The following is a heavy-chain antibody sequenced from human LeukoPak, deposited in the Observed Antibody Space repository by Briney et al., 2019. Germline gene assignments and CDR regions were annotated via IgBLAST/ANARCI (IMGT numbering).Heavy chain of an antibody. CDR3: ARGRDYGSHSGDF. Sequence: GGSLRLSCAASGFTFSSYSMNWVRQAPGKELEWVSSISSSSSHIYYADSVKGRFTISRDNAKNSLYLQMNSLRAEDTAVYYCARGRDYGSHSGDFWGQGTLVTVSS. J-gene: IGHJ4*02. CDR2: ISSSSSHI. CDR1: GFTFSSYS. V-gene: IGHV3-21*01. D-gene: IGHD4-17*01.